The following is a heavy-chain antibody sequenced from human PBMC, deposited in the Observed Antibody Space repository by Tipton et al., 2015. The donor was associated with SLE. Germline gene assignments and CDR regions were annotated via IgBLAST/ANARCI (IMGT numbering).Heavy chain of an antibody. CDR2: IYYSGST. D-gene: IGHD5-12*01. J-gene: IGHJ4*02. CDR3: ARLGYRYSGYEY. Sequence: TLSLTCTVSGASIRSQYWSWIRQPPGKGLEWIGSIYYSGSTYYNPSLKSRVTISVDTSKNQFSLKLSSGTAADTAVYYCARLGYRYSGYEYWGQGSLVTVSS. CDR1: GASIRSQY. V-gene: IGHV4-59*05.